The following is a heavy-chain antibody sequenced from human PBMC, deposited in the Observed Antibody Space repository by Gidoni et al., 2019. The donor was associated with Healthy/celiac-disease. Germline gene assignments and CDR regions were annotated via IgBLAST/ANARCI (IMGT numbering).Heavy chain of an antibody. CDR3: ARWVLGLDY. Sequence: EVQLVESGGGLVQPGGSLRLSCADSGFTFSSYWMSWVRQAPGKGLEWVANIKQDGSEKYYVDSVKGRFTISRDNAKNSLYLQMNRLRAEDTAVYYCARWVLGLDYWGQGTLVTVSS. V-gene: IGHV3-7*01. D-gene: IGHD3-16*01. J-gene: IGHJ4*02. CDR2: IKQDGSEK. CDR1: GFTFSSYW.